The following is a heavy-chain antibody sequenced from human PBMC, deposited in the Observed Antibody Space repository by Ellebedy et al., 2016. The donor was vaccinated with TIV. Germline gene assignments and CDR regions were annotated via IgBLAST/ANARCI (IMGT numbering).Heavy chain of an antibody. CDR1: GFTFSSYW. D-gene: IGHD3-16*01. J-gene: IGHJ6*02. CDR3: ARLRTPYGMDV. Sequence: GGSLRLSXAASGFTFSSYWMHWVRQAPGKGLVWVSRINSDGSSTSYADSVKGRFTISRDNAKNTLYLQMNSLRAEDTAVYYCARLRTPYGMDVWGQGTTVTVSS. CDR2: INSDGSST. V-gene: IGHV3-74*01.